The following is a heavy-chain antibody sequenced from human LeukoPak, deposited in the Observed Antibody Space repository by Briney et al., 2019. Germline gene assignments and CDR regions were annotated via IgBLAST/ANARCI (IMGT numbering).Heavy chain of an antibody. CDR3: ARHVVASSPLAY. CDR2: IFYSGST. CDR1: GGSFSGYY. V-gene: IGHV4-59*01. Sequence: PSETLSLTCAVYGGSFSGYYWSSIRQPPGKGLEWIGYIFYSGSTNYNPSLKSRVTISVDTSKNQFSLKLSSVTAADTAVYYCARHVVASSPLAYWGQGTLVTVSS. D-gene: IGHD2-21*01. J-gene: IGHJ4*02.